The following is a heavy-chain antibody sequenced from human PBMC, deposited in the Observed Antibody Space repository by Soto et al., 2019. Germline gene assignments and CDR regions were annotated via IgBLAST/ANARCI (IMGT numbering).Heavy chain of an antibody. Sequence: QVQLVQSGAEVKKPGASVKVSCKASGYTFTSYGISWVRQASGQGLEWMGWISAYNGNTKYAQKHQGRVTMTTATATNKAYRGRRGLGSDDTAGYCWARDGAYKWNAGGWFDPWGQRTLVTVSS. CDR3: ARDGAYKWNAGGWFDP. CDR1: GYTFTSYG. V-gene: IGHV1-18*01. CDR2: ISAYNGNT. D-gene: IGHD1-1*01. J-gene: IGHJ5*02.